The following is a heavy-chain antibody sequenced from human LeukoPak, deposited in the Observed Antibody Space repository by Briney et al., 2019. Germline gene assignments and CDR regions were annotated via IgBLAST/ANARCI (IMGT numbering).Heavy chain of an antibody. CDR1: GFTFSSYA. CDR3: AKGGYCSSTSCDGVYYYYYGMDV. Sequence: GGSLRLSCAASGFTFSSYAMSWVRQAPGKGLEWVLAISGSGGSTYYADSVKGRFTISRDNSKNTLYLQMNSLRAEDTAVYYCAKGGYCSSTSCDGVYYYYYGMDVWGKGTTVTVSS. J-gene: IGHJ6*04. D-gene: IGHD2-2*01. V-gene: IGHV3-23*01. CDR2: ISGSGGST.